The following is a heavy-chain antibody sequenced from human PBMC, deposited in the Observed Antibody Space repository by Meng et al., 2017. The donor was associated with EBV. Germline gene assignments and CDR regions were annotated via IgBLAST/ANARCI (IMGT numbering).Heavy chain of an antibody. CDR2: LIPMSDAP. D-gene: IGHD3-10*01. CDR3: ASESGRGFTPDY. V-gene: IGHV1-69*01. J-gene: IGHJ4*02. Sequence: VQWVQSGAEVKKPGSSVKLSCKPSGGTFRSDAISWVRQAPGQGLEWMGGLIPMSDAPHYAQKFQGRVTITADESTSTHYMDLSGLRSEDTAVYYCASESGRGFTPDYWGQGTLVTVSS. CDR1: GGTFRSDA.